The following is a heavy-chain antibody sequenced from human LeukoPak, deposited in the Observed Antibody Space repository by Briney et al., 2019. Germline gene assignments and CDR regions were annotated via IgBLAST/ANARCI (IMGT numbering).Heavy chain of an antibody. D-gene: IGHD2-15*01. CDR3: AKDGLDIVVVDYYYYGMDV. V-gene: IGHV3-30*18. CDR1: GFTFSSYG. J-gene: IGHJ6*04. CDR2: ISYDGSNK. Sequence: PGGSLRLSCAASGFTFSSYGMHWVRQAPGKGLEWVAVISYDGSNKYYADSVKGRFTISRDNSKNTLYPQMNSLRAEDTAVYYCAKDGLDIVVVDYYYYGMDVWGKGTTVTVSS.